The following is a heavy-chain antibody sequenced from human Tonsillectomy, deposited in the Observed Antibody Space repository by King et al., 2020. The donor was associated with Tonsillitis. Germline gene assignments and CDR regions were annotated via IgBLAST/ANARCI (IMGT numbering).Heavy chain of an antibody. D-gene: IGHD3-9*01. CDR2: IFYNGNT. CDR1: GGGSISSYF. V-gene: IGHV4-59*01. CDR3: ARDGGLRSFEGRWYFDL. Sequence: QLQESGPGLVKPSETLSLTCTVSGGGSISSYFWSWIRQPPGKGLEWIGYIFYNGNTNYNPSLKSRVTISVDTSKNQFSLKLTSVTAADTAVYYCARDGGLRSFEGRWYFDLWGRGTLVTVAS. J-gene: IGHJ2*01.